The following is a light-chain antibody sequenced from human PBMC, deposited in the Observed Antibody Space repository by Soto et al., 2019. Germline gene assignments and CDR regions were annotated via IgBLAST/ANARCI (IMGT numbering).Light chain of an antibody. CDR1: SSDVGSYNR. J-gene: IGLJ1*01. V-gene: IGLV2-23*02. Sequence: QSALTQPVSVSGSPGQSITISCTGTSSDVGSYNRVSWYQHHPGKAPKLMIYDVNKWPSEVSNRFSGSKSGNTASLTISGLQAEDEADYYCCSYAGSRVYVFGTGTKLTVL. CDR2: DVN. CDR3: CSYAGSRVYV.